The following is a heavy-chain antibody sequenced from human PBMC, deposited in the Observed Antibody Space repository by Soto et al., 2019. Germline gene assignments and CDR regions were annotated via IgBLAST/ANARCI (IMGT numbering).Heavy chain of an antibody. CDR3: AQVPLRPYYFDY. CDR2: ISGSGTGT. J-gene: IGHJ4*02. V-gene: IGHV3-23*01. Sequence: EVQLLDSGGGLVQPGGSLRLSCAASGFTFSNYAMNWVRQAPGKGLEWVSAISGSGTGTDYADSVTGRFTISRDNSKNTMYLQMNSLRGEDTAVYYCAQVPLRPYYFDYGGQGPLVTVSS. D-gene: IGHD6-25*01. CDR1: GFTFSNYA.